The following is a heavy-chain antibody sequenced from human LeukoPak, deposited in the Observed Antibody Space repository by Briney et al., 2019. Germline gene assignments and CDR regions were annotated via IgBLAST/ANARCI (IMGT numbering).Heavy chain of an antibody. V-gene: IGHV3-21*01. CDR3: ARDLLPSGAAGGFDY. Sequence: GGSLRLSCAASGFTFSSYSMNWVRQAPGKGLEWVSSISSSSSYIYYADSVKGRFTISRDNAKNSLYLQMNSLRAEDTAVYYCARDLLPSGAAGGFDYWGQETLVTVSS. CDR2: ISSSSSYI. J-gene: IGHJ4*02. D-gene: IGHD6-13*01. CDR1: GFTFSSYS.